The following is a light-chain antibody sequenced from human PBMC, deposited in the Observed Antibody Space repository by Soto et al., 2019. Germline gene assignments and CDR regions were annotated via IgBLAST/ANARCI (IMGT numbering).Light chain of an antibody. CDR1: QSISSW. CDR2: DAS. J-gene: IGKJ1*01. V-gene: IGKV1-5*01. CDR3: QHYNSSPWT. Sequence: DIQMTQSPSTLSASVGDRVTITCRASQSISSWLAWYQQKPGKAPKLLIYDASSLESVVPSRFSGSGSGTEFTLTISSLQPDDFATDYCQHYNSSPWTFGQGTKVEIK.